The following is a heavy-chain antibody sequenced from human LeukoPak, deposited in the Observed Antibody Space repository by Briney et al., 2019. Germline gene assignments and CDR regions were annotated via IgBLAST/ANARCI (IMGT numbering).Heavy chain of an antibody. CDR3: ARISLSVWANDY. CDR1: GFTFSSHW. J-gene: IGHJ4*02. D-gene: IGHD6-19*01. V-gene: IGHV3-74*01. CDR2: ISSDGSST. Sequence: GGSLRLSCAASGFTFSSHWMHWVRQAPGKGLVWVTRISSDGSSTSYADSVKGRFTISRDNAKNTLYLQMSSLRAEDTAMYYCARISLSVWANDYWGQGTLVSVSS.